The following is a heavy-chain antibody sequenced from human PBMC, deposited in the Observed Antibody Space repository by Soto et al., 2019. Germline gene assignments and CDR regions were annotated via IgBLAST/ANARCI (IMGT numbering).Heavy chain of an antibody. CDR1: GFTFSSYA. V-gene: IGHV3-23*01. Sequence: GSLRLSCAASGFTFSSYAMSWVRQAPGKGLEWVSAISGSGGSTYYADSVKGRFTISRDNSKNTLYLQMNSLRAEDTAVYYCAREKSADGSGSYSPEFEYWGQGTRVTVSS. CDR2: ISGSGGST. J-gene: IGHJ4*02. D-gene: IGHD3-10*01. CDR3: AREKSADGSGSYSPEFEY.